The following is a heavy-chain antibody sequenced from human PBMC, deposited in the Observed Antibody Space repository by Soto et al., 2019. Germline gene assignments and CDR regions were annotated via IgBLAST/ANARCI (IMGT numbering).Heavy chain of an antibody. D-gene: IGHD3-3*01. CDR3: ASHTRFLWFDP. Sequence: PSETLSLTCTVSGGSISSYYWSWIRQPPGKGLEWIGYIYSSGSTNYNPSLKSRVTISADTSKNHFSLKLRSVTAADTAIYYCASHTRFLWFDPWGQGILVTVS. J-gene: IGHJ5*02. CDR1: GGSISSYY. V-gene: IGHV4-59*01. CDR2: IYSSGST.